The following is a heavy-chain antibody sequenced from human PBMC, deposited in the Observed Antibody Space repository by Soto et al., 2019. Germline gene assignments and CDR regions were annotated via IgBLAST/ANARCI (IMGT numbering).Heavy chain of an antibody. V-gene: IGHV3-48*02. CDR1: GFTFTTYS. CDR2: ISGGSTPI. D-gene: IGHD3-22*01. Sequence: GGSLRLSCAASGFTFTTYSMAWVRQTPGKWLEWVSYISGGSTPIYYADSVQGRFTISRDNSKNSLYLQMNSLRDDDTAIYYCARDRYSYDSGVSTASYYFDSWGQGXLVTVYS. J-gene: IGHJ4*02. CDR3: ARDRYSYDSGVSTASYYFDS.